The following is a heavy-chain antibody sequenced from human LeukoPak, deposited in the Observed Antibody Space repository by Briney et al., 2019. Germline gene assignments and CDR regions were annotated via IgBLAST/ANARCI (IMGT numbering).Heavy chain of an antibody. CDR2: FYYSGST. CDR1: GCSVSNYY. V-gene: IGHV4-59*08. J-gene: IGHJ5*02. CDR3: ARTSIFGVVRFDP. D-gene: IGHD3-3*02. Sequence: PSETLSLTCTVSGCSVSNYYWSWIRQPPRKGLEWIGYFYYSGSTNYNPSLKSRLTISVDTSKNHFSLKLSSVTAADTAVYYCARTSIFGVVRFDPWGQGTLVTVSS.